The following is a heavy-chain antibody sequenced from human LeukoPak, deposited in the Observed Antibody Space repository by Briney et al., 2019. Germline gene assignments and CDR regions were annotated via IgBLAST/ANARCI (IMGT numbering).Heavy chain of an antibody. Sequence: GGSLRLSCAASGFTFSTYWMTWVRQTPGKGLEWVANIKEDGGEQNYVDSVEGRFTISRDNTKNSLYLQMNSLRAEDTAVYYCARDGDSSSWYNYWGQGTLVTVSS. CDR2: IKEDGGEQ. J-gene: IGHJ4*02. V-gene: IGHV3-7*01. CDR3: ARDGDSSSWYNY. D-gene: IGHD6-13*01. CDR1: GFTFSTYW.